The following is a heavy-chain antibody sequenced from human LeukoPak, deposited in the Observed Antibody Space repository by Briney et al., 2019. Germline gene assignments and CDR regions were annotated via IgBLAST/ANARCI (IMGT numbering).Heavy chain of an antibody. CDR2: IKSKTDGGTT. Sequence: WGSLRLSCAASGFTVSNAWMHWVRQAPGKGLEWVGRIKSKTDGGTTDYAAPVKGRFTISRDDSKNTLYLQMNSLKTEDTAVYYCTTAGIAVTGFDYWGQGTLVTVSS. D-gene: IGHD6-19*01. V-gene: IGHV3-15*07. CDR1: GFTVSNAW. CDR3: TTAGIAVTGFDY. J-gene: IGHJ4*02.